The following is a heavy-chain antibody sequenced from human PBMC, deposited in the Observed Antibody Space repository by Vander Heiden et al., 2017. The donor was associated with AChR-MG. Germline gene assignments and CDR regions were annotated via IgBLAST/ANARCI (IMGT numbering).Heavy chain of an antibody. CDR3: ARYTAMVRGGWFDP. CDR2: ISSSSSYI. V-gene: IGHV3-21*01. CDR1: GFTFGSYS. Sequence: VQLVESGGGRVEPGGSLRLSCAASGFTFGSYSMNWVRQAPGKGLEWVSSISSSSSYIYYADSGKGRFTISRDNAKNSLYLQMNSLRAEDTAVYYCARYTAMVRGGWFDPWGQGTLVTVSS. D-gene: IGHD5-18*01. J-gene: IGHJ5*02.